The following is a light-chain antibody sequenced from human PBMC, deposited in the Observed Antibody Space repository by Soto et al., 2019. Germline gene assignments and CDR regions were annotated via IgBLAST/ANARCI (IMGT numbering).Light chain of an antibody. Sequence: QSALTQPASVSGSPGQSITISCTGTSSDVGGYYFVSSYQQHPGKAPKLMIFEVSKRPSGVSNRFSGSKSGNTASLTISGLQAEDEADYYCSSYTSTNTPVVFGGGTNQTVL. CDR3: SSYTSTNTPVV. CDR2: EVS. V-gene: IGLV2-14*01. CDR1: SSDVGGYYF. J-gene: IGLJ3*02.